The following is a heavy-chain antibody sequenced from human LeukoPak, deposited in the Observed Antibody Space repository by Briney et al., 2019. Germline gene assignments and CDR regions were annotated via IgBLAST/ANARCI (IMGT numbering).Heavy chain of an antibody. CDR3: ARATGYCSGGSCYSRSVTYGMDV. J-gene: IGHJ6*02. D-gene: IGHD2-15*01. Sequence: PSETLSLTCAVYGGSFSGYYWSWIRQPPGKGLEWIGEINHSGSTNYNPSLKSRVTISVDTSKNQFSLKLSSVTAADTAVYYCARATGYCSGGSCYSRSVTYGMDVWGQGTTVTVSS. V-gene: IGHV4-34*01. CDR2: INHSGST. CDR1: GGSFSGYY.